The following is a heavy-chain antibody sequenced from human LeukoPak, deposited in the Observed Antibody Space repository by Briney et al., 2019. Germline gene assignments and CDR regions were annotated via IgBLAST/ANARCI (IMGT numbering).Heavy chain of an antibody. CDR2: IYYSGST. V-gene: IGHV4-31*03. D-gene: IGHD7-27*01. J-gene: IGHJ4*02. Sequence: KSSETLSLTCTVSGGSISSGGYYWSWIRQHPGKGLEWIGYIYYSGSTYYNPSLESRVTISVDTSKNQFSLKLSSVTAADTAVYYCARAPSWGSYYFDYWGQGTLVTVSS. CDR1: GGSISSGGYY. CDR3: ARAPSWGSYYFDY.